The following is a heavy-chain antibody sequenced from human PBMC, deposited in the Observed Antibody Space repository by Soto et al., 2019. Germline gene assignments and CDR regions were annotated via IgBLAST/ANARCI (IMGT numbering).Heavy chain of an antibody. J-gene: IGHJ4*02. D-gene: IGHD1-7*01. Sequence: NPSETLSLTCTVSGGSISSYYWSWIRQPAGKGLEWIGRIYTSGSTNYNPSLKSRVTMSVDTSKNQFSLKLSSVTAADTAVYYCARLTETEGNWNYPYYFDYWGQGTLVTVSS. CDR1: GGSISSYY. V-gene: IGHV4-4*07. CDR2: IYTSGST. CDR3: ARLTETEGNWNYPYYFDY.